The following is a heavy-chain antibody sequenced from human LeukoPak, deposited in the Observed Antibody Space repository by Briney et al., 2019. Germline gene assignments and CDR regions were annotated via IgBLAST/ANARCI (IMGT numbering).Heavy chain of an antibody. Sequence: GGSLRLSCAASGFTFSSYAMHWVRQAPGKGLEWVAVISYDGSNKYYADSVKGRFTISRDNSKNTLYLQMNSLRAEDTAVYYCARDTHPAMVRGVYYWGQGTLVTVSS. J-gene: IGHJ4*02. CDR2: ISYDGSNK. CDR3: ARDTHPAMVRGVYY. CDR1: GFTFSSYA. V-gene: IGHV3-30*01. D-gene: IGHD3-10*01.